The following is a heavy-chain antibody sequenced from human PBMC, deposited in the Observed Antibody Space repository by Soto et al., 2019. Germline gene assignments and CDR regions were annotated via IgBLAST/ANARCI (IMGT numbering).Heavy chain of an antibody. CDR3: VKEVEGFDY. J-gene: IGHJ4*02. D-gene: IGHD1-1*01. Sequence: GSLRLSCVASGFTFSSHTMNWVRQAPGKGLEWVSSITSSSRDVFYADSVKGRFTISRDNAKNSLYLQMNSLRAEDTAVYYCVKEVEGFDYWGQGTLVTVSS. CDR2: ITSSSRDV. CDR1: GFTFSSHT. V-gene: IGHV3-21*01.